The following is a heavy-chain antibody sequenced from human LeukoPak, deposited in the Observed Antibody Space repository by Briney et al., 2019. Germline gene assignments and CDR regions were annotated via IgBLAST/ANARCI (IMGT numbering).Heavy chain of an antibody. CDR3: ARTYSGSYRPFDY. J-gene: IGHJ4*02. V-gene: IGHV1-69*13. CDR2: IIPIFGTA. Sequence: SVKVSCKASGGTFSSYAISWVRQAPGQGLEWMGGIIPIFGTANYAQKFQGRVTITADESTSTAYMELSSLRSEDTAVYYCARTYSGSYRPFDYWGQGTLVTVSS. CDR1: GGTFSSYA. D-gene: IGHD1-26*01.